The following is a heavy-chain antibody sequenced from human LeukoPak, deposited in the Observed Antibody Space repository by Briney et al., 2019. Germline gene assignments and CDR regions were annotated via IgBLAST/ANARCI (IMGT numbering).Heavy chain of an antibody. V-gene: IGHV3-74*01. D-gene: IGHD3-16*01. CDR3: TRRSGDYLPLGYMAV. CDR2: INGDGSNT. J-gene: IGHJ6*03. CDR1: GFTFSNSW. Sequence: GGSLRLSCAASGFTFSNSWMHWVRQAPGKGLRWDSRINGDGSNTAYADSVKGRFTMSRDNAKNTLYLQMNSLTVEDTAVYFCTRRSGDYLPLGYMAVWGKGTTVTVSS.